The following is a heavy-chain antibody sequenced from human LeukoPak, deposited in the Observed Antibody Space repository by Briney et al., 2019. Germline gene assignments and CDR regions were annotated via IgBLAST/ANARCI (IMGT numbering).Heavy chain of an antibody. V-gene: IGHV1-8*01. CDR3: ASAVYSYGYYYYMDV. J-gene: IGHJ6*03. CDR2: MNPNGGNT. CDR1: GYTFTSYD. D-gene: IGHD5-18*01. Sequence: ASVKVSCKASGYTFTSYDINWVRQATGQGLEWMGWMNPNGGNTGYAQKFQGRVTMTRNTSISTAYVELSSLRSEDTAVYYCASAVYSYGYYYYMDVWGKGTTVTVSS.